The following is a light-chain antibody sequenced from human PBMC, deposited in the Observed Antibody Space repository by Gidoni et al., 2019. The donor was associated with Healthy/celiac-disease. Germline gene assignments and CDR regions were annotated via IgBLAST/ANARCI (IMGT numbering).Light chain of an antibody. CDR1: QSLLHSNGYNY. Sequence: DIVMTQSPLSLPVTPGEPASISCRSSQSLLHSNGYNYLDWYLQKPGQSPQLLIYLGSNRGSGVPHRFSGSGSGTDFTLKISRVEAEDVGVYYCMQALQTLWTFGQGTKVEIK. CDR2: LGS. J-gene: IGKJ1*01. CDR3: MQALQTLWT. V-gene: IGKV2-28*01.